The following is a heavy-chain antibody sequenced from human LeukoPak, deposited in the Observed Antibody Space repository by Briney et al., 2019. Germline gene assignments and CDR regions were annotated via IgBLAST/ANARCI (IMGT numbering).Heavy chain of an antibody. CDR2: IKQDGSEK. CDR1: GFDFSNYW. CDR3: ASNYGG. D-gene: IGHD4-11*01. J-gene: IGHJ4*02. V-gene: IGHV3-7*03. Sequence: PGGSLRLSCAASGFDFSNYWMYWVRQAPGKGLEWVANIKQDGSEKYYVDSVRGRFTISRDNAKNSLSLQMNSLRAEDTAMYYCASNYGGWGQGTLVTVSS.